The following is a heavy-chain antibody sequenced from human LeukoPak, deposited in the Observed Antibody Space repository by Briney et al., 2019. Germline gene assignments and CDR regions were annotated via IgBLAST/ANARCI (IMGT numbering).Heavy chain of an antibody. V-gene: IGHV4-4*09. Sequence: SETLSLTCTVSGGSISSYYWSWIRHPPGKGLEWIGYIHTSGSPNYNPSLQSRVTISVDTSKNQFSLKLSSVTAADTAVYDCARRRTLGVSGGCCWFDPWGQGTLVSVSS. D-gene: IGHD3-16*01. CDR3: ARRRTLGVSGGCCWFDP. J-gene: IGHJ5*02. CDR2: IHTSGSP. CDR1: GGSISSYY.